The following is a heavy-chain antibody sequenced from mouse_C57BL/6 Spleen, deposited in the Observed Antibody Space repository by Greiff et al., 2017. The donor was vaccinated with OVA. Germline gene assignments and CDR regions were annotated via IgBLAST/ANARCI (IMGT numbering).Heavy chain of an antibody. CDR2: IRSKSNNYAT. V-gene: IGHV10-1*01. CDR3: VRRNWDGAFDY. D-gene: IGHD4-1*01. Sequence: EADGGLVQPKGSLKLSCAASGFSFNTYAMNWVRQAPGKGLEWVARIRSKSNNYATYYADSGKDRFTISRDDSESMLYLQMNNLKTEDTAMYYCVRRNWDGAFDYWGQGTTLTVSS. CDR1: GFSFNTYA. J-gene: IGHJ2*01.